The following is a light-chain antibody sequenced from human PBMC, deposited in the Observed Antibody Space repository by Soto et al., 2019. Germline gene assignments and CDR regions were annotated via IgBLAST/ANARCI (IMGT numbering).Light chain of an antibody. CDR3: QERTNWPPRLT. J-gene: IGKJ4*01. V-gene: IGKV3-11*01. CDR1: QSVSSF. CDR2: DAS. Sequence: EIVLTQSPATLSLSPGERANLSCRASQSVSSFLAWYQQKPGQAPRLLIYDASNRATGIPARFSGSGSGTHFTLTISSLEPEDFAVYYCQERTNWPPRLTFGGGTKVET.